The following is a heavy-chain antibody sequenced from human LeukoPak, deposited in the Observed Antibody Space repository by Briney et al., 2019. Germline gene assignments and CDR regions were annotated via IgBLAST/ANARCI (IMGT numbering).Heavy chain of an antibody. Sequence: GGSLRLSCAASGFPFNTYSMNWVRQAPGKGLECISYIISSSTSISYADSVKGRFPVSRDNAKNSLYLQMNSLRDEDTAVYYCARGVGAFDIWGQGKTVTVSS. J-gene: IGHJ3*02. V-gene: IGHV3-48*02. CDR1: GFPFNTYS. CDR2: IISSSTSI. D-gene: IGHD1-26*01. CDR3: ARGVGAFDI.